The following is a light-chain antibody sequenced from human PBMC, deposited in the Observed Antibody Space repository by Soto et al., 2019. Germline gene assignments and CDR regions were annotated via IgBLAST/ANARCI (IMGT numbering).Light chain of an antibody. CDR3: EQYYSTPWT. CDR1: QSVLYSSNNKNY. J-gene: IGKJ1*01. Sequence: DIVLTQSPDSLAVSLGARATINCKSSQSVLYSSNNKNYLAWYQQKPGQPPKLLIYWASTRESGVPDRFSGSGSGTDFTVTFSSLQVEEVAVYYCEQYYSTPWTFGQGPKVEIK. V-gene: IGKV4-1*01. CDR2: WAS.